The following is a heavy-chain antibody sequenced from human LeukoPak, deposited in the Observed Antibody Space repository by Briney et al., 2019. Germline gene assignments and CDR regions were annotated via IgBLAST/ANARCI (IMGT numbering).Heavy chain of an antibody. Sequence: ASVKVSCKASGGTFISYAISWVRQAPGKGLEWMGGFDPEDGETIYAQKFQGRVTMTEDTSTDTAYMELSSLRSEDTAVYYCASLHIRNYYFDYWGQGTLVTVSS. CDR1: GGTFISYA. CDR2: FDPEDGET. J-gene: IGHJ4*02. V-gene: IGHV1-24*01. D-gene: IGHD1-7*01. CDR3: ASLHIRNYYFDY.